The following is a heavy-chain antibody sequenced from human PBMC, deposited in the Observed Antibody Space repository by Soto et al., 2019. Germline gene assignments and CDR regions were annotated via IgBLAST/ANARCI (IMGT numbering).Heavy chain of an antibody. CDR3: ARVSDIVVVPATLWAEV. D-gene: IGHD2-2*01. CDR2: ISAYNGNT. J-gene: IGHJ6*02. V-gene: IGHV1-18*01. CDR1: GYTFTSYG. Sequence: QVKLVQSGAEVKKPGASVKVSCKASGYTFTSYGISWVRQAPGQGLEWMGWISAYNGNTTYAQKLQGRVTMTTDTTTSTAYIELMRLRSDDTAVYYCARVSDIVVVPATLWAEVWGQGTTVTVSS.